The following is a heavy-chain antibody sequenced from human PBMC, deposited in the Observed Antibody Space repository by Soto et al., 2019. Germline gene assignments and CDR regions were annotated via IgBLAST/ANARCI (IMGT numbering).Heavy chain of an antibody. CDR1: GGTFSSYT. CDR2: IIPILGIA. V-gene: IGHV1-69*04. Sequence: ASVKVSCKASGGTFSSYTISWVRQAPGQGLEWMGRIIPILGIANYAQKFQGRVTITADKSTSTAYMELSSLRSEDTAVYYCARDDSGLMAFDIWGQGTMVTVSS. J-gene: IGHJ3*02. D-gene: IGHD3-22*01. CDR3: ARDDSGLMAFDI.